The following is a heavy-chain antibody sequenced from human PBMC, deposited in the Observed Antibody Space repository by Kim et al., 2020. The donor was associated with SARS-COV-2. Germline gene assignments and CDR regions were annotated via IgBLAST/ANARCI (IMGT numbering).Heavy chain of an antibody. Sequence: SETLSLTCTVSGGSISSSSYYWGWIRQPPGKGLEWIGSIYYSGSTYYNPSLKSRVTISVDTSKNQFSLKLSSVTAADTAVYYCARKKPGIPYYYDSSGYYGHFDYWGQGTLVTVSS. CDR1: GGSISSSSYY. V-gene: IGHV4-39*01. CDR3: ARKKPGIPYYYDSSGYYGHFDY. CDR2: IYYSGST. J-gene: IGHJ4*02. D-gene: IGHD3-22*01.